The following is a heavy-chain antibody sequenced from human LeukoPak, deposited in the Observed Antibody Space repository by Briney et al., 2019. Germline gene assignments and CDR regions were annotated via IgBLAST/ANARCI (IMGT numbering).Heavy chain of an antibody. CDR2: INPHSGGT. CDR3: ARDLMITFGGPLYYYYMDV. CDR1: GYSFTGYY. J-gene: IGHJ6*03. D-gene: IGHD3-16*01. Sequence: ASVKVSCKASGYSFTGYYLHWVRQAPGQGLEWMGWINPHSGGTKYAQKFQDRVTMTRDTSIITAYMELSRLKSDDTAVYYCARDLMITFGGPLYYYYMDVWGKGTTVTISS. V-gene: IGHV1-2*02.